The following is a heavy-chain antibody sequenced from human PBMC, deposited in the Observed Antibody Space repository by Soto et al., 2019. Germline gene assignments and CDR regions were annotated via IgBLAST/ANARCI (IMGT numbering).Heavy chain of an antibody. CDR2: IIPIFGTA. V-gene: IGHV1-69*13. Sequence: SVKVSCKASGGTFSSYAISWVRQAPGQGLEWMGGIIPIFGTANYAQKFQGRVTITADESTSTAYMELSSLRSEDTAVYYCARSFRGVVIQYGMAVWGQGTTVTVSS. D-gene: IGHD3-3*01. CDR3: ARSFRGVVIQYGMAV. CDR1: GGTFSSYA. J-gene: IGHJ6*02.